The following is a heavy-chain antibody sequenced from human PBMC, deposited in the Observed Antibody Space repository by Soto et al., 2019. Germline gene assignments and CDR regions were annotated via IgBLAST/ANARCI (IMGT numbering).Heavy chain of an antibody. CDR1: GGTFSTYT. V-gene: IGHV1-69*06. CDR3: ARGLECRGYCLDKPTWFGH. Sequence: SVKVSCKASGGTFSTYTFSWVRQAPGQGLEWMGRIIPIFGTPYYAQKFQGRVTITADKSTSTVYIELSSLGSDDTAVYFCARGLECRGYCLDKPTWFGHWGQGTLVTVSS. CDR2: IIPIFGTP. J-gene: IGHJ5*02. D-gene: IGHD2-15*01.